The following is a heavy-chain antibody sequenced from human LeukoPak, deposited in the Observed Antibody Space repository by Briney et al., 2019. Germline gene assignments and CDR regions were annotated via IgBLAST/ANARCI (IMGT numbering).Heavy chain of an antibody. D-gene: IGHD3-16*01. CDR2: IKQDGNEK. CDR3: ARDKNNDYVWGSSLDP. Sequence: GGSLRLSCAASGFTFSSYWMSWVRQAPGKGLEWVANIKQDGNEKYYVDSVKGRFTISRDNAKNSVYLQRNSLRPEDTAVYYCARDKNNDYVWGSSLDPWGQGTLVTVSS. CDR1: GFTFSSYW. J-gene: IGHJ5*02. V-gene: IGHV3-7*05.